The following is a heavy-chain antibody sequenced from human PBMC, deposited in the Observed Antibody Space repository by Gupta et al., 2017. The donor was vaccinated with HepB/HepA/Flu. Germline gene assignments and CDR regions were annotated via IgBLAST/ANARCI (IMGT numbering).Heavy chain of an antibody. CDR2: HSSSNNKR. CDR1: GFSIENYG. V-gene: IGHV1-18*01. Sequence: QAQLVQSGAWVRKPGASVKIPGKAAGFSIENYGFTWVRQAPGQGFEWMGGHSSSNNKREYSQKFQGRITMTTDSSTGTGHMEVGSLRSDDTAVDYCGGDDPLNSYAMDVWGQGTTVIVSS. CDR3: GGDDPLNSYAMDV. D-gene: IGHD2/OR15-2a*01. J-gene: IGHJ6*02.